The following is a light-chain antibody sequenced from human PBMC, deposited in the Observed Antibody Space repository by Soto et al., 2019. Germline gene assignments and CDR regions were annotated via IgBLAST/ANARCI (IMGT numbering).Light chain of an antibody. CDR3: QQYNNWPWT. Sequence: EIVLTQSPGTLSLSPGERATLSCRASQSVRNNYLAWYQQKPGQAPRLLMHGSSTRAAGIPGRFSGSGSGTEFTLTISSLQSEDFELYYCQQYNNWPWTFGQGTKVEIK. CDR2: GSS. CDR1: QSVRNN. J-gene: IGKJ1*01. V-gene: IGKV3-15*01.